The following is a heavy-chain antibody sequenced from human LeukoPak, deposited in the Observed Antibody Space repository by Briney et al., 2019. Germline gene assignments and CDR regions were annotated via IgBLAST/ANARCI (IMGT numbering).Heavy chain of an antibody. CDR1: GFTFSSYA. J-gene: IGHJ4*02. CDR3: ARAQDLSGYDY. Sequence: GGSLRLSCAASGFTFSSYAMSWVRQAPGKGLEWVSAISSSGSSTYYTDSVKGRFTISRDNSKNTLYLQMNSLRAEDTAVYYCARAQDLSGYDYWGQGTLVTVSS. D-gene: IGHD6-13*01. V-gene: IGHV3-23*01. CDR2: ISSSGSST.